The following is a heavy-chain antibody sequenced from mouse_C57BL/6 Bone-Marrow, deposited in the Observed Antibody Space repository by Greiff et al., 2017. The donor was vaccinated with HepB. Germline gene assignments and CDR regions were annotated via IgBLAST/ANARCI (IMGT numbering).Heavy chain of an antibody. CDR3: ARRVYDGYLFAY. J-gene: IGHJ3*01. CDR1: GYSFTGYY. CDR2: INPSTGGT. V-gene: IGHV1-42*01. Sequence: DVQLQESGPELVKPGASVKISCKASGYSFTGYYMNWVKQSPEKSLEWIGEINPSTGGTTYNQKFKAKATLTVDKSSSTAYMQLKSLTSEDSAVYYCARRVYDGYLFAYWGQGTLVTVSA. D-gene: IGHD2-3*01.